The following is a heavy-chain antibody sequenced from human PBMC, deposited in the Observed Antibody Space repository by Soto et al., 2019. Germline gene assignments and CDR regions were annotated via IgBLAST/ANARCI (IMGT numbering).Heavy chain of an antibody. CDR2: IYHSGST. CDR1: GGSISSSNW. Sequence: PSETLSLTCAVSGGSISSSNWWSWVRQPPGKGLEWIGEIYHSGSTNYNPSLKSRVTISVDNSKNQFSLKLSSVTAADTAVYYCARGGVFGKQGMDVRGQGTTVTVSS. D-gene: IGHD3-10*01. J-gene: IGHJ6*02. CDR3: ARGGVFGKQGMDV. V-gene: IGHV4-4*02.